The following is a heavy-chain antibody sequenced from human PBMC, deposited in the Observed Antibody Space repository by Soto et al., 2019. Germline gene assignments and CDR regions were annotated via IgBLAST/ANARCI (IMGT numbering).Heavy chain of an antibody. Sequence: PGGSLRLSCAVSGFAFSSYTMNWVRQAPGKGLEWISSISGNSDFINYADSMKGRFTISRDNAKNSLYLQMNSLRVEDTAVYYCARGGASGYDFDYWGQGTLVTVSS. CDR2: ISGNSDFI. J-gene: IGHJ4*02. CDR3: ARGGASGYDFDY. CDR1: GFAFSSYT. V-gene: IGHV3-21*01. D-gene: IGHD5-12*01.